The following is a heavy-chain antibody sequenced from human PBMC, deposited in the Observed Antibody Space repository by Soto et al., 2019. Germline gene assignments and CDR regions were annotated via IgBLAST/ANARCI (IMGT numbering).Heavy chain of an antibody. CDR2: IIPIFGTA. J-gene: IGHJ3*02. D-gene: IGHD5-12*01. CDR3: ARVCRDGYPPRAFYT. Sequence: SVKVSCKASGGTFSSYAISWVRQAPGQGLEWMGGIIPIFGTANYAQKFQGRVTITADESTSTAYMELSSLRSEDTAVYYCARVCRDGYPPRAFYTWGQGTRLPVSS. V-gene: IGHV1-69*13. CDR1: GGTFSSYA.